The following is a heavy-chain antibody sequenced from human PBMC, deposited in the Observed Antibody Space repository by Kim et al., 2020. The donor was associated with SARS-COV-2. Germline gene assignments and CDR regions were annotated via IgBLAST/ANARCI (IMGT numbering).Heavy chain of an antibody. CDR2: NK. J-gene: IGHJ4*02. Sequence: NKYFADSVKGRFTISRDNSKNTLYLQMNSLRAEDTAVYYCARKWELHFDYWGQGTLVTVSS. V-gene: IGHV3-33*01. D-gene: IGHD1-26*01. CDR3: ARKWELHFDY.